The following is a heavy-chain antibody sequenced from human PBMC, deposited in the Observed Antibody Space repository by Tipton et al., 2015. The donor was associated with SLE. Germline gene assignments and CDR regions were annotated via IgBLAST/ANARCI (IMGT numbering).Heavy chain of an antibody. CDR1: GGSFSGYY. CDR2: INHGGST. D-gene: IGHD5-18*01. CDR3: ARWIPLTGINV. Sequence: GSLRLSCAVYGGSFSGYYWTWIRQPPGKGLEWIGEINHGGSTNYNPSLKSRVTISVDTSKNQFSLKLSSVTAADTAVYYCARWIPLTGINVWGQGATVTVSS. V-gene: IGHV4-34*01. J-gene: IGHJ6*02.